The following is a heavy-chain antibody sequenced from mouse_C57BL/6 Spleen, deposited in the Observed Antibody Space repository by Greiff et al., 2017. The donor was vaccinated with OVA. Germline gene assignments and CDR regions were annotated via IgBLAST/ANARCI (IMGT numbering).Heavy chain of an antibody. CDR2: IPPNSGST. V-gene: IGHV1-64*01. CDR1: GYTFTSYW. CDR3: ARWWDYYAMDY. D-gene: IGHD1-1*02. J-gene: IGHJ4*01. Sequence: VQLQQPGAELVKPGASVKLSCKASGYTFTSYWMHWVKQRPGQGLEWIGMIPPNSGSTNYNEKFKSKATLTVDKSSSTAYMQLSSLTSEDSAVYYCARWWDYYAMDYWGQGTSVTVSS.